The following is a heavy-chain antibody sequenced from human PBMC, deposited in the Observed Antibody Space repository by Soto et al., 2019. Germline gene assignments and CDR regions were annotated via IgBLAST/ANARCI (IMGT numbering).Heavy chain of an antibody. J-gene: IGHJ4*02. CDR1: GLNISSYG. CDR3: ARNEAAGTDSDYFDY. V-gene: IGHV3-33*01. Sequence: PGGPQRLSCTASGLNISSYGMHWVRKDQGKGLEWVAVIWYDGSNKYYADSVKGRFTISRDNSKNTLYLQMNSLRAEDTAVYYCARNEAAGTDSDYFDYWGQGTLVTVFS. CDR2: IWYDGSNK. D-gene: IGHD6-13*01.